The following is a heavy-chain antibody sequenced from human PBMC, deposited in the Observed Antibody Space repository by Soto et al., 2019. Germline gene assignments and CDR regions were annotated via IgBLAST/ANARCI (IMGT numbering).Heavy chain of an antibody. D-gene: IGHD2-2*01. V-gene: IGHV3-30-3*01. CDR2: ISYDGSNK. J-gene: IGHJ4*02. CDR3: ARGPSSLTRFDY. Sequence: GGSLRLSCAASGFTFSSYAMHWVRQAPGKGLEWVAVISYDGSNKYYADSVKGRFTISRDNSKNTLYLQMNSLRAEDTAVYYCARGPSSLTRFDYWGQATLVTVSS. CDR1: GFTFSSYA.